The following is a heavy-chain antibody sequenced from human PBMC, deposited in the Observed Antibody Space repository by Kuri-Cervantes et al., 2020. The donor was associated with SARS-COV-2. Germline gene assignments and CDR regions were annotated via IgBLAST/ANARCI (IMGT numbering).Heavy chain of an antibody. V-gene: IGHV4-30-4*01. D-gene: IGHD5-18*01. CDR2: IYYSGST. CDR1: GGSISSADYY. Sequence: SETLSLTCTVSGGSISSADYYWSWIRQPPGKGLEWIGYIYYSGSTYYNPSLKSRITISLDTSKNQFSLKLSSVAAADTAVYYCASCPGGLPYYYYGMDVWGQGTTVTVSS. CDR3: ASCPGGLPYYYYGMDV. J-gene: IGHJ6*02.